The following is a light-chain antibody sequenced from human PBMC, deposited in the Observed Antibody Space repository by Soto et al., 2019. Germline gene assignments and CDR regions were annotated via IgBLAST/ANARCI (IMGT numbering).Light chain of an antibody. V-gene: IGKV3-20*01. J-gene: IGKJ1*01. CDR2: DAS. CDR3: HQFASSPRT. CDR1: QSVSSY. Sequence: EIVLTQSPGTLSLSPGERATLSCRASQSVSSYLAWYQQRPGHAPRLLIYDASSRAPGIPDRFSGSGSGTDFTLNISRLEPDAFEMYYWHQFASSPRTFGQGTTVEIK.